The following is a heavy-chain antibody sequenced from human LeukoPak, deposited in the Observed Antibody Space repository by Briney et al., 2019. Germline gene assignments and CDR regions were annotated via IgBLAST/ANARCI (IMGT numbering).Heavy chain of an antibody. J-gene: IGHJ3*02. D-gene: IGHD3-22*01. Sequence: GRSLRLSCAASGFTVSSNYMSWVRQAPGRGLEWVSVIYIGGSTYYADSLKGRFTISRDNSKNTLYLQMNSLRAEDTALYYCAVDSGAYRGAFDIWGQGTMVTVSS. CDR1: GFTVSSNY. CDR3: AVDSGAYRGAFDI. CDR2: IYIGGST. V-gene: IGHV3-66*01.